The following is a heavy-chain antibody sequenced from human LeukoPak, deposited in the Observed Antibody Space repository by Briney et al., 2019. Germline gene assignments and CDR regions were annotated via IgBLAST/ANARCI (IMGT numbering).Heavy chain of an antibody. CDR1: VFTLRIYA. CDR2: ISGSGGST. Sequence: GGCLRLSCAASVFTLRIYALSWVSQAPGKGLECGLDISGSGGSTYFADSVKGRFTISRDNSKNTLCLHMNSVRAEDTAVYYSAKCVKGYYRPFTDYWGQGTLVTVSS. J-gene: IGHJ4*02. D-gene: IGHD3-22*01. CDR3: AKCVKGYYRPFTDY. V-gene: IGHV3-23*01.